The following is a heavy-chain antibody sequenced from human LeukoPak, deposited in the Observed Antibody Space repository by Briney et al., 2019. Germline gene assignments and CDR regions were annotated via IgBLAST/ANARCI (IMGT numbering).Heavy chain of an antibody. CDR2: ISWNSGSL. V-gene: IGHV3-9*03. D-gene: IGHD6-19*01. CDR3: TKGFTSGWIFDAFDM. CDR1: GFNFDDHA. Sequence: SLRLSCVASGFNFDDHAMHWVRQAPGKGLEWVSGISWNSGSLGYADSVKGRFTISRDNAKNSLYLQMNSLRTEDMAFYYCTKGFTSGWIFDAFDMWGQGTMVTVSS. J-gene: IGHJ3*02.